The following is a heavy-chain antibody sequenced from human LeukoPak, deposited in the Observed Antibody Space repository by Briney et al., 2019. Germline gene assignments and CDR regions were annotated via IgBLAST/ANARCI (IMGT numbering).Heavy chain of an antibody. D-gene: IGHD6-19*01. CDR1: GFTFSNAW. CDR2: IKSKTDGGTT. CDR3: AKDCSGWCFDY. V-gene: IGHV3-15*01. Sequence: GGSLRLSCAASGFTFSNAWMSWVRQAPGKGLEWVGRIKSKTDGGTTDYAAPVKGRFTISRDDSKNTLYLQMNSLRAEDTAVYYCAKDCSGWCFDYWGQGTLVTVSS. J-gene: IGHJ4*02.